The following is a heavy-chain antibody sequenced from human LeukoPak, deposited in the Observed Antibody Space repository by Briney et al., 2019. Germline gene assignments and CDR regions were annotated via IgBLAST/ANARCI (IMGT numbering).Heavy chain of an antibody. J-gene: IGHJ3*02. CDR3: ARDLLPDDAFDI. V-gene: IGHV3-21*01. Sequence: GGSLRLSCAASGFTFSSYSMNWVRQAPGKGLEWVSSISSSSSYIYYADSVKGRFTISRDNPKNSLYLQMNSLRAEDMAVYYCARDLLPDDAFDIWGQGTMVTVSS. CDR2: ISSSSSYI. CDR1: GFTFSSYS.